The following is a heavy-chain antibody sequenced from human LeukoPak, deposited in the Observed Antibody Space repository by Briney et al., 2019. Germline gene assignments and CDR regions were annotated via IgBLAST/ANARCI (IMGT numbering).Heavy chain of an antibody. D-gene: IGHD6-19*01. CDR3: AKDRESIAVAGFTDY. CDR1: GFTFSSYA. J-gene: IGHJ4*02. CDR2: ISYDGSNK. Sequence: GGSLRLSCAASGFTFSSYAMSWVRQAPGKGLEWVAVISYDGSNKYYADSVKGRFTISRDNSKNTLYLQMNSLRAEDTAVYYCAKDRESIAVAGFTDYWGQGTLVTVSS. V-gene: IGHV3-30*18.